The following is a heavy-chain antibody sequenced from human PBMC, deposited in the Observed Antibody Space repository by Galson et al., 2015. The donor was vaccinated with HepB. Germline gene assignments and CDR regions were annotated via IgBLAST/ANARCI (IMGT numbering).Heavy chain of an antibody. D-gene: IGHD5-12*01. CDR3: ARDLPSKGLDH. CDR1: GFSVSANN. Sequence: SLRLSCAASGFSVSANNMSWVRQAPGTGLEWVSMIYSAGSTYYADSVKGRFTISRDNSKNTLYLQMNSLRIEDTAVYYCARDLPSKGLDHWGQGTLVTVSS. J-gene: IGHJ4*02. V-gene: IGHV3-53*01. CDR2: IYSAGST.